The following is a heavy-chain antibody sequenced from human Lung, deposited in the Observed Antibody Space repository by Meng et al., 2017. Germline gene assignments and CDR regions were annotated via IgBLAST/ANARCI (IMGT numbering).Heavy chain of an antibody. CDR3: ARGDTSKEFDY. Sequence: QVQMPESGPGRVNPSQNLSLTCTVTGDSMRSSAYYWSWIRQLPGKGLEWIGYISYSGSTYYSPSLKSRVSISVDTSKKYFSLRLTSVTAADTAVYYCARGDTSKEFDYWGQGTLVTVSS. D-gene: IGHD5-18*01. V-gene: IGHV4-30-4*01. CDR2: ISYSGST. CDR1: GDSMRSSAYY. J-gene: IGHJ4*02.